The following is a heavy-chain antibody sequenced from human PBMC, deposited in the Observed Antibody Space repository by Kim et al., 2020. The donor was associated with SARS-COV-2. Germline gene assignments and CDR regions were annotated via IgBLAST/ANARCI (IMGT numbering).Heavy chain of an antibody. CDR1: GYTLTELS. J-gene: IGHJ3*02. V-gene: IGHV1-24*01. D-gene: IGHD3-22*01. CDR3: ATAALYDSSGYYPGAFDI. CDR2: FDPEDGET. Sequence: ASVKVSCKVSGYTLTELSMHWVRQAPGKGLEWMGGFDPEDGETIYAQKFQGRVTMTEDTSTDTAYMELSSLRSEDTAVYSCATAALYDSSGYYPGAFDIWGQGTMVTVSS.